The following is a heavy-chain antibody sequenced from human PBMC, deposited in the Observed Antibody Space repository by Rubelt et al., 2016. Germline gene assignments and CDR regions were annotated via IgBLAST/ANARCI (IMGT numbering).Heavy chain of an antibody. CDR3: ARISWNYEGIGV. Sequence: AMHWVRQAPGKGLEYVSAISSNGGSTYYADSVKGRFTISRDNSKNTLYLQMSSLRAEDTAVYYCARISWNYEGIGVWGQGTLVSVSP. CDR1: A. V-gene: IGHV3-64D*06. J-gene: IGHJ4*02. D-gene: IGHD1-7*01. CDR2: ISSNGGST.